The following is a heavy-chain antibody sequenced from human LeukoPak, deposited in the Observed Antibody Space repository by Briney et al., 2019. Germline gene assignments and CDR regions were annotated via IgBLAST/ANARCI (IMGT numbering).Heavy chain of an antibody. CDR2: INAGNGNT. V-gene: IGHV1-3*01. D-gene: IGHD3-9*01. CDR3: ARIQDFDWLLDFDY. J-gene: IGHJ4*02. Sequence: ASVKVSCKTSGYTFTSYAMHWVRQAPGQRLEWMGWINAGNGNTKYSQEFQGRVTITRDTSASTAYMELSSLRSDDTAVYYCARIQDFDWLLDFDYWGQGTLVTVSS. CDR1: GYTFTSYA.